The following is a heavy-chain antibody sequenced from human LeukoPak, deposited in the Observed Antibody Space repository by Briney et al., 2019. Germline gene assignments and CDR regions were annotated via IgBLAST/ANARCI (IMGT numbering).Heavy chain of an antibody. CDR3: ATVSPPAPSLRPSAAGTPLFDY. Sequence: ASVKVSCKVSGYTLTELSMHWVRQAPGKGLEWMGGFDPEDGETIYAQKFQGRVTMTEDTSTDTAYMELSSLRSEDTAVYYCATVSPPAPSLRPSAAGTPLFDYWGQGTLVTVSS. CDR1: GYTLTELS. CDR2: FDPEDGET. V-gene: IGHV1-24*01. D-gene: IGHD6-13*01. J-gene: IGHJ4*02.